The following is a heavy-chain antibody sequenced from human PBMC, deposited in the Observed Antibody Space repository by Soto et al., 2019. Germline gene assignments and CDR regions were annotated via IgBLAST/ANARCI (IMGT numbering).Heavy chain of an antibody. V-gene: IGHV4-31*03. CDR2: IYYSGST. J-gene: IGHJ4*02. CDR3: ARDGGIAAAGPRLDY. CDR1: GGSISSGGYY. D-gene: IGHD6-13*01. Sequence: QVQLQESGPGLVKPSQTLSLTCTVSGGSISSGGYYWSWIRQHPGKGLAWIGYIYYSGSTYYNPSLKSRVTITVDTSKNQFSLKLSSVTAADTAVYYCARDGGIAAAGPRLDYWGQGTLVTVSS.